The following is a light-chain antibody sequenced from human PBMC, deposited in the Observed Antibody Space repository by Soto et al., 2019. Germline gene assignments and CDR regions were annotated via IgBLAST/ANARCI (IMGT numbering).Light chain of an antibody. V-gene: IGLV1-40*01. CDR3: QSYDSSLSGAV. J-gene: IGLJ7*01. CDR1: SSNIGAGYD. Sequence: VLTQPPSVSGAPGQRVTISCTGSSSNIGAGYDVHWYQQLPGTAPKLLIYGNNNRPSGVPDRFSGSKSGTSASLAITGLQAEDEADYYCQSYDSSLSGAVFGGGTQLTVL. CDR2: GNN.